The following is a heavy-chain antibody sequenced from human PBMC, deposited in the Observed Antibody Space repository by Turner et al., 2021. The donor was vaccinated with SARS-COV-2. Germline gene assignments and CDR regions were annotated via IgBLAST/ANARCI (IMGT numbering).Heavy chain of an antibody. V-gene: IGHV4-39*01. J-gene: IGHJ6*02. D-gene: IGHD2-2*01. CDR3: ARQRLVVVPAAIINGMDV. CDR2: ISYSGST. Sequence: QLQLQESGPGLVKPSETLSLTCTVSGRSISSSSYYWGWIRQPPGKGLEWIGSISYSGSTYYNPSLKSRVTISVDTSKNQFSLKLSSVTAADTAVYYCARQRLVVVPAAIINGMDVWGQGTTVTVSS. CDR1: GRSISSSSYY.